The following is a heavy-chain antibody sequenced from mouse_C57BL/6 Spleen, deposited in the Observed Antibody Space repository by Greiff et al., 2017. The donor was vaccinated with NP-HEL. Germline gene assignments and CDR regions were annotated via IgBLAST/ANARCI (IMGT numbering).Heavy chain of an antibody. CDR3: ARQRDYYGRGYYFDY. D-gene: IGHD1-1*01. CDR1: GFTFSDYY. V-gene: IGHV5-12*01. CDR2: ISNGGGST. Sequence: EVMLVESGGGLVQPGGSLKLSCAASGFTFSDYYMYWVRQTPEKRLEWVAYISNGGGSTYYPDTVKGRFTISRDNAKNTLYLQMSRLKSEDTAMYYCARQRDYYGRGYYFDYWGQGTTLTVSS. J-gene: IGHJ2*01.